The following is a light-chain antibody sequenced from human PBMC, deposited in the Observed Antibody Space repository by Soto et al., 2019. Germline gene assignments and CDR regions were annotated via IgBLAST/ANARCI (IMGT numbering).Light chain of an antibody. CDR1: QSVSSN. J-gene: IGKJ1*01. CDR2: GAS. V-gene: IGKV3-15*01. Sequence: EIVMTQSPATLPVSPGERTTRSCRASQSVSSNLAWYQQKPGQVPRLLIYGASTRARDIPARLSGSGSGTEFTLTISSLQAEDLAVYYCQEYNNWPPKTFGQGTKVEIK. CDR3: QEYNNWPPKT.